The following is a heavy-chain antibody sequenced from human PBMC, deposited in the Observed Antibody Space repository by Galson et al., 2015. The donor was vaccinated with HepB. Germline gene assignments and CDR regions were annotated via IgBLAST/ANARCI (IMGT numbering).Heavy chain of an antibody. Sequence: SLRLSCAASDSTFSSYTMNWVRQTPGKGLQWVSYISTNGATIHYADSVKGRFTIARDNAKNTMWLQMNSLRAEDTAVYYCATTKFGSGAYWTFDICGQGTLVTVSS. D-gene: IGHD4/OR15-4a*01. CDR1: DSTFSSYT. CDR2: ISTNGATI. V-gene: IGHV3-48*04. CDR3: ATTKFGSGAYWTFDI. J-gene: IGHJ3*02.